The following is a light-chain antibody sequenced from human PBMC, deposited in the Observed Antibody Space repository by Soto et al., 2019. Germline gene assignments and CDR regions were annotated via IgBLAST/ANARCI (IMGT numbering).Light chain of an antibody. J-gene: IGLJ1*01. Sequence: QSVLTQPPSVSGAPGQRVTISCTGSSSNIGAGDEVHWYQQLPGTAPKLLIFGNSNRPSGVPDRFSGSKSGTSASLAITGLRAEDEADYYCQSYDSSLNGYYVFGTGTKLTVL. CDR1: SSNIGAGDE. CDR2: GNS. V-gene: IGLV1-40*01. CDR3: QSYDSSLNGYYV.